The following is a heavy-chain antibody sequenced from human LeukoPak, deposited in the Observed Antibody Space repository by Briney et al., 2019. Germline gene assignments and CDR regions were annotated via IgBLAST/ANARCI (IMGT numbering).Heavy chain of an antibody. CDR3: AIPPGYCGNDCSFDR. V-gene: IGHV5-51*01. D-gene: IGHD2-21*02. J-gene: IGHJ4*02. Sequence: GESLKISCEGSGYSFSNYWIGWVRQMPGKGLEWMGIIYPGDYGTRYSPSFQGLVTISVDKSISTAYLQWSSLKASDTAMYYCAIPPGYCGNDCSFDRWGQGTLVTVSS. CDR2: IYPGDYGT. CDR1: GYSFSNYW.